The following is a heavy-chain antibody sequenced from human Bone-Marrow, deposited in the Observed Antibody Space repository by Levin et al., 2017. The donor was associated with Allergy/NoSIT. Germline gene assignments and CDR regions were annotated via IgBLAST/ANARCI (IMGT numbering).Heavy chain of an antibody. D-gene: IGHD2-2*01. V-gene: IGHV3-30*18. CDR2: MSYDGTNK. CDR3: AKDLVPYCSSRTCYLGGYGMDG. CDR1: GFAFSNYG. J-gene: IGHJ6*02. Sequence: GGSLRLSCAASGFAFSNYGIHWVRQAPGKGLEWVAVMSYDGTNKYYADSVKGRFSISRDNSRYTVYLQINRLRVGDTAVYYCAKDLVPYCSSRTCYLGGYGMDGWGQGTKVTVSS.